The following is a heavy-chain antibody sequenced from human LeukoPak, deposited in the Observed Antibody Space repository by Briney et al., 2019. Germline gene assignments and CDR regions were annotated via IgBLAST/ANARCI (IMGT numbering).Heavy chain of an antibody. CDR2: ISSSSSYI. CDR1: GFTFSSYS. CDR3: ARSIPYGTTWYGRSDY. D-gene: IGHD6-13*01. V-gene: IGHV3-21*04. J-gene: IGHJ4*02. Sequence: GGSLRLSCAASGFTFSSYSMNWVRQAPGKGLEWVSSISSSSSYIYYADSVKGRFTISRDNAKNSLYLQMNSLRAEDTAIYYCARSIPYGTTWYGRSDYWGQGTLVTVSS.